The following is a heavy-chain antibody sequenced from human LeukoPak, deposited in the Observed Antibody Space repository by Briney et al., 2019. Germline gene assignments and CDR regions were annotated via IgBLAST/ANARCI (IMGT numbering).Heavy chain of an antibody. Sequence: GGSLRLSCAASGFTFSSYGMHWVRQAPGKGLEWVAVISYDGSNKYYADSVKGRSTISRDNSKNTLYLQMNSLRAEDTAVYYCAKGNYFDYWGQGTLVTVSS. CDR2: ISYDGSNK. V-gene: IGHV3-30*18. CDR3: AKGNYFDY. CDR1: GFTFSSYG. J-gene: IGHJ4*02.